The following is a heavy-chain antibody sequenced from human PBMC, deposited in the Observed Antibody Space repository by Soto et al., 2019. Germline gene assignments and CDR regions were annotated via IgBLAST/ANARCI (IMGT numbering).Heavy chain of an antibody. Sequence: QVQLQESGPGLVKPSQTLSLPCTVSGGSISSGGYYWSWIRQHPGKGLEWIGYTYYSGSTYYIPSLMSRVTMSVFTSKDQCALQLSSVTGADTAVYYCARDTRRGGLRPQFDYWGQGTLVTVCS. CDR3: ARDTRRGGLRPQFDY. CDR1: GGSISSGGYY. J-gene: IGHJ4*02. D-gene: IGHD5-12*01. CDR2: TYYSGST. V-gene: IGHV4-31*03.